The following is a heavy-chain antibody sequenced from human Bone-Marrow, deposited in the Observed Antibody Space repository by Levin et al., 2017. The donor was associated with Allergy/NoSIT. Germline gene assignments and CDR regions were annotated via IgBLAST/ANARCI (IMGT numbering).Heavy chain of an antibody. CDR2: IKKKSDGETT. V-gene: IGHV3-15*01. J-gene: IGHJ4*02. CDR3: AAGTGFSDHDY. Sequence: GGSLRLSCAASGFNFANAWMSWVRQAPGMGLEWVGRIKKKSDGETTDYAAHVNGRFTISRDDSSDTLYLQMNSLRIEDTAVYYCAAGTGFSDHDYWGQGILVAVSS. D-gene: IGHD3-10*01. CDR1: GFNFANAW.